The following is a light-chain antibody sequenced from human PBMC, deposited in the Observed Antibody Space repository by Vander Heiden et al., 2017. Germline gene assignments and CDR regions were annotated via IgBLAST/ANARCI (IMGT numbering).Light chain of an antibody. CDR1: KLGDKY. V-gene: IGLV3-1*01. CDR2: QDS. J-gene: IGLJ3*02. Sequence: SYELTQPPSVCVSPGQTASITCSGDKLGDKYACWYQQKPGQSPVLVIYQDSKRPSGIPERFSGSNSGNTATLTISGTQAMDEADYYCQAWDSSIWVFGGGTKLTVL. CDR3: QAWDSSIWV.